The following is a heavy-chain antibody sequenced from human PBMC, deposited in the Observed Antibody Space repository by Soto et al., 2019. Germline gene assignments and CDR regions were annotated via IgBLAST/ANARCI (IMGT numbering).Heavy chain of an antibody. CDR1: GDAISNYY. V-gene: IGHV4-59*03. CDR2: VHESGST. Sequence: ASETLSLTCSVSGDAISNYYWSWIRQTPGRGLEWSGCVHESGSTDYNPSLRGRVIISLHTSKSQFSLSLRSATAADTATYYCARGTRALITSFFAYWGQGIQVTVSS. CDR3: ARGTRALITSFFAY. J-gene: IGHJ4*02. D-gene: IGHD1-20*01.